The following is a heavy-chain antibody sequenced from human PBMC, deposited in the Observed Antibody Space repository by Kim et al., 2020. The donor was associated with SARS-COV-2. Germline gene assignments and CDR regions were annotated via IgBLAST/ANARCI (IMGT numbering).Heavy chain of an antibody. D-gene: IGHD3-10*01. CDR2: SPI. J-gene: IGHJ5*02. CDR3: AKPTGVPS. V-gene: IGHV3-11*01. Sequence: SPIYYEDSVKGRCTISRDNANNLVYLQMNSLRAEDTAVYYCAKPTGVPSWGQGTLVTVSS.